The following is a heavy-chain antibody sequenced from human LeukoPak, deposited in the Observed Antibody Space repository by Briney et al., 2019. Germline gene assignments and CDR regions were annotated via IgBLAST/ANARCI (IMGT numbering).Heavy chain of an antibody. J-gene: IGHJ2*01. CDR1: GFTFSNYG. V-gene: IGHV3-23*01. CDR3: ARELRVGTAFDL. CDR2: ISGSGVTT. D-gene: IGHD3-10*01. Sequence: PGGSLRLSCAASGFTFSNYGMSWVRQAPGKGLEWVSAISGSGVTTYYADSVKGRFTISRDNSKNTLYLQMNSLRAEDTAVYYCARELRVGTAFDLWGRGTLVTVSS.